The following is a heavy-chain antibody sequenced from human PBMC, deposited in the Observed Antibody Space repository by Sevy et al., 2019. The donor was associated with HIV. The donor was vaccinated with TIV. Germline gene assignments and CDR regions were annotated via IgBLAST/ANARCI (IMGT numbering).Heavy chain of an antibody. V-gene: IGHV3-30*18. CDR3: AELGEWLFMPNYYYGMDV. D-gene: IGHD3-3*01. Sequence: GGSLRLSCAASGFIFSNYGMEWVRQAPGKGLEWVAVISFDGSNKYYADSVKGRFTISRDNSKNTVYLQMNSLRTEDTALYYCAELGEWLFMPNYYYGMDVWGQGTTVTVSS. J-gene: IGHJ6*02. CDR2: ISFDGSNK. CDR1: GFIFSNYG.